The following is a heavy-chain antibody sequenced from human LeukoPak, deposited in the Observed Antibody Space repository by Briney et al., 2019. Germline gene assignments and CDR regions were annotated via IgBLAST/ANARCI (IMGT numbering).Heavy chain of an antibody. CDR1: GGSISSYY. Sequence: SETLSLTCTVSGGSISSYYWSWIRQPAGKGLEWIGRIYTSGSTNYNPSLKSRVTMSVDTSKNQFSLKLSSVTAADTAVYYCARLRPPNSYYYYGMDVWGQGTTVTVSS. CDR2: IYTSGST. CDR3: ARLRPPNSYYYYGMDV. J-gene: IGHJ6*02. V-gene: IGHV4-4*07. D-gene: IGHD5-24*01.